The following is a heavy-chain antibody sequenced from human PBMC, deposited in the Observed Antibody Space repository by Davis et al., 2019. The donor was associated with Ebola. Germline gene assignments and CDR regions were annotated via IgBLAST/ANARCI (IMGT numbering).Heavy chain of an antibody. V-gene: IGHV4-34*08. D-gene: IGHD6-6*01. CDR3: IGGSSSFDY. CDR2: INHSGST. J-gene: IGHJ4*02. Sequence: MPGGSLRLSCGAFGFTFRNYAMNWVRQSPGKGLEWIGEINHSGSTYYNPSLKSRVTISVATSKNQFSLKLSSVTAADTAVYYCIGGSSSFDYWGQGTLVTVSS. CDR1: GFTFRNYA.